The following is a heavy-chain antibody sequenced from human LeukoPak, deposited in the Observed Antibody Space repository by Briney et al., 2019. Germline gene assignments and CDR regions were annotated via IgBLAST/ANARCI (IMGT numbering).Heavy chain of an antibody. CDR3: YRGTEDSFSPVTEDFDL. CDR1: GDSVSSNSAA. D-gene: IGHD4-17*01. Sequence: SQTLSLTCAISGDSVSSNSAAWNWIRQSPSRGLEWLGRTYYRSKWYNDYAVSVKSRITINPDTSKNQFSLQLNSVTPEDTAVYYCYRGTEDSFSPVTEDFDLWGRGTLVTVSS. CDR2: TYYRSKWYN. V-gene: IGHV6-1*01. J-gene: IGHJ2*01.